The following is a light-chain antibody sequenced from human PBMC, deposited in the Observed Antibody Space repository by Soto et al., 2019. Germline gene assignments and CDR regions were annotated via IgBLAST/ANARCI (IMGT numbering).Light chain of an antibody. J-gene: IGKJ2*01. CDR1: QNINRW. V-gene: IGKV1-5*01. Sequence: DIQMTQSPSTLSASVGDRVTITCRASQNINRWLAWYQQKPGKAPKFLIYDASTLQSGVPSRFSGSGSGTEFTLTINGLQADDFATYYCQQYNRDSTFGQGTKVDFK. CDR3: QQYNRDST. CDR2: DAS.